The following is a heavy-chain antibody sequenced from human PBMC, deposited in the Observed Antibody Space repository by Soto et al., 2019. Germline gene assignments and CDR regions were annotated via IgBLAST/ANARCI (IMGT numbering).Heavy chain of an antibody. J-gene: IGHJ6*02. CDR2: INHSGST. V-gene: IGHV4-34*01. CDR3: ARVKGEAQRMYYYDSSGYYYPPYYYYGMDV. Sequence: SETLSLTCAFYGGSFSGYYWSLIRQPPGKGLEWIGEINHSGSTNYNPSLKSRVTISVDTSKNQFSLKLSSVTAADTAVYYCARVKGEAQRMYYYDSSGYYYPPYYYYGMDVWGQGTTVTVSS. D-gene: IGHD3-22*01. CDR1: GGSFSGYY.